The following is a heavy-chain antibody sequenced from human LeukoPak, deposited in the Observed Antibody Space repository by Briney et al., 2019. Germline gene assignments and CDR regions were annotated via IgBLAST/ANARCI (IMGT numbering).Heavy chain of an antibody. CDR1: GASISGHY. Sequence: SETLSLTCAVSGASISGHYLTWIRQPPGKPLEWIVYISYIGSTNYNPSLKSRVTISEDTSKNQFSLRLKSVTAADTAVYYCVRDQISINALDMWGQGTRVTVSA. D-gene: IGHD1-14*01. CDR2: ISYIGST. V-gene: IGHV4-59*11. J-gene: IGHJ3*02. CDR3: VRDQISINALDM.